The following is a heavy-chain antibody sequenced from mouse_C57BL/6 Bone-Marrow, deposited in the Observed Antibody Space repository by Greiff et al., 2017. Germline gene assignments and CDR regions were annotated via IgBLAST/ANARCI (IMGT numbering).Heavy chain of an antibody. J-gene: IGHJ2*01. Sequence: EVKLMESGGGLVKPGGSLKLSCAASGFTFSSYAMSWVRQTPEKRLEWVATISDGGSYTYYPDNVKGRFTISRDNAKNTLYLQMSHLKSEDTAMYYCARVLYYYGRFDYWGQGTTLTVSS. CDR2: ISDGGSYT. V-gene: IGHV5-4*03. D-gene: IGHD1-1*01. CDR3: ARVLYYYGRFDY. CDR1: GFTFSSYA.